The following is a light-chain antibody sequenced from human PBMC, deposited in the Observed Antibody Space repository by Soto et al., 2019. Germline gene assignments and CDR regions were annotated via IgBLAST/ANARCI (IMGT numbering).Light chain of an antibody. J-gene: IGLJ2*01. CDR1: SSDVGNYNY. CDR2: QVS. Sequence: QSALTQPASVSGSPGQSITISCTGTSSDVGNYNYVSWYQQHPGKAPKLMIYQVSNRPSGVSNRFSGSKSGNTASLTISGLQAGDEADYYCSSYTTSTTVVFGGGTKLTVL. CDR3: SSYTTSTTVV. V-gene: IGLV2-14*01.